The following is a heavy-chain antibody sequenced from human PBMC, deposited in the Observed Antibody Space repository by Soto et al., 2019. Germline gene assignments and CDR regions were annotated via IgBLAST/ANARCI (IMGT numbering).Heavy chain of an antibody. CDR2: INHSGST. D-gene: IGHD3-22*01. V-gene: IGHV4-34*01. CDR1: GGSFSGYY. J-gene: IGHJ5*02. Sequence: QVQLQQWGAGLLKPSETLSLTCAVYGGSFSGYYWSWIRQPPGKGLEWIGEINHSGSTNYNPSLKSRVTISVDTSKNQFSLKLSSVTAADTAVYYCARGPGVVVVMEGWFDPWGQGTLVTVSS. CDR3: ARGPGVVVVMEGWFDP.